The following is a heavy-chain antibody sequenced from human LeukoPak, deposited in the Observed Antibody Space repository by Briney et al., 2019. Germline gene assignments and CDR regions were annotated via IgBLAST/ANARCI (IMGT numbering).Heavy chain of an antibody. J-gene: IGHJ4*02. CDR2: IIPILGIA. Sequence: SVKVSCKASGGTVSSYAISWVRQAPGQGLERMGRIIPILGIANYAQKFQGRVTITADKSTSTAYMELSSLRSEDTAVYYCAIERIYYDSSGYYPFDYWGQGTLVTVSS. V-gene: IGHV1-69*04. CDR1: GGTVSSYA. CDR3: AIERIYYDSSGYYPFDY. D-gene: IGHD3-22*01.